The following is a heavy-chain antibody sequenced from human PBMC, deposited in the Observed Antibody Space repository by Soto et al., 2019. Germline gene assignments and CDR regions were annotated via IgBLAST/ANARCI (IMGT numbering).Heavy chain of an antibody. CDR3: ASSRYYDFWSGYHDQYYYYMDV. D-gene: IGHD3-3*01. Sequence: PSETLSLTCTVSGGSISSYYWSWIRQPPGKGLEWIGYIYYSGSTNYNPSLKSRVTISVDTSKNQFSLKLSSVTAADTAVYYCASSRYYDFWSGYHDQYYYYMDVWGKGTTVTVSS. J-gene: IGHJ6*03. V-gene: IGHV4-59*01. CDR1: GGSISSYY. CDR2: IYYSGST.